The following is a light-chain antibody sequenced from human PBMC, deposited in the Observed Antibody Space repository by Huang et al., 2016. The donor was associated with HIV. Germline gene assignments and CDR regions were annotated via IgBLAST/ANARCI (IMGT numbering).Light chain of an antibody. CDR1: QNINNY. V-gene: IGKV3-11*01. J-gene: IGKJ4*01. Sequence: DIVLTQSPATLSLSPGQRATLPCRASQNINNYLVWYQQKPGQAPRHLIYDSFTRATGSPARFSGSGSGTDFTLTINTLEPEDFAVYYCQQRGAWPLTFGGGTKVEIK. CDR2: DSF. CDR3: QQRGAWPLT.